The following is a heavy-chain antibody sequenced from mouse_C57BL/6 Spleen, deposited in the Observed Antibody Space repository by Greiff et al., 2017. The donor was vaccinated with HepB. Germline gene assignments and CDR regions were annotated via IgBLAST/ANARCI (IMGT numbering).Heavy chain of an antibody. CDR1: GYSITSGYY. D-gene: IGHD4-1*02. CDR2: ISYDGSN. V-gene: IGHV3-6*01. Sequence: ESGPGLVKPSQSLSLTCSVTGYSITSGYYWNWIRQFPGNKLEWMGYISYDGSNNYNPSLKNRISITRDTSKNQFFLKLNSVTTEDTATYYCAREGSTGDWYFDVWGTGTTVTVSS. CDR3: AREGSTGDWYFDV. J-gene: IGHJ1*03.